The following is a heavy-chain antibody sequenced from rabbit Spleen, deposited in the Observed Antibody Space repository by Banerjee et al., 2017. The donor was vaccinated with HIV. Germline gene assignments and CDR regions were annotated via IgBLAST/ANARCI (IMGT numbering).Heavy chain of an antibody. V-gene: IGHV1S40*01. J-gene: IGHJ6*01. Sequence: VESGGGLVKPGASLTLTCKASGFSFSSSYYMCWVRQAPGKGLEWIACIYTGGSGSTAYASWAKGRFTVSKTSSTTVTLQLNSLTAADTATYFCARDAGTSFSSYGMDLWGQGTLVTVS. D-gene: IGHD8-1*01. CDR2: IYTGGSGST. CDR1: GFSFSSSYY. CDR3: ARDAGTSFSSYGMDL.